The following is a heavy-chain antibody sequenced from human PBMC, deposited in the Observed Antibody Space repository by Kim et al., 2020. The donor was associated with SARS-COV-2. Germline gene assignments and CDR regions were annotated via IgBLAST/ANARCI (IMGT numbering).Heavy chain of an antibody. D-gene: IGHD6-6*01. CDR3: AAEYSSSSYFQH. CDR2: IYYRGST. J-gene: IGHJ1*01. V-gene: IGHV4-59*13. Sequence: SETLSLTCTVSGGSISSYYWSWIRQPPGKGLEWIGYIYYRGSTNYNPSFKSRVTISVDTSKNQFSLKLSSVTAADTAVYYCAAEYSSSSYFQHWGQGTLVTVSS. CDR1: GGSISSYY.